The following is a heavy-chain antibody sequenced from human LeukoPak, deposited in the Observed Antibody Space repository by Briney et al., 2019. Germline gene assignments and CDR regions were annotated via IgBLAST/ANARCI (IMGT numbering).Heavy chain of an antibody. J-gene: IGHJ6*02. D-gene: IGHD3-3*01. Sequence: SETLSLTCTDSGGSISSYYWSWIRQPPGKGLEWIGYIYYSGSTNYNPSLKSRVTISVDTSKNLFSLKLSSVTAADTAVYYCARVHYDFWSGYYTGMDVWGQGTTVTVSS. CDR3: ARVHYDFWSGYYTGMDV. CDR2: IYYSGST. V-gene: IGHV4-59*01. CDR1: GGSISSYY.